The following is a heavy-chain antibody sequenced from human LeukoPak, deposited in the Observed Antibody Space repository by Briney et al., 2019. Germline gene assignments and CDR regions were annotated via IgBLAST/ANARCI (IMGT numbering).Heavy chain of an antibody. D-gene: IGHD1-1*01. CDR3: ARLQYNGGRYYFDY. Sequence: SETLSLTCSVSGGSISSTTYYWAWIRQPPGKGLEWIGTIYYSGSTYYNPSLKSRVTISVDTSNNQFSLKLRSVTAADTAVYYCARLQYNGGRYYFDYWGQGTLVTVSS. J-gene: IGHJ4*02. CDR2: IYYSGST. CDR1: GGSISSTTYY. V-gene: IGHV4-39*01.